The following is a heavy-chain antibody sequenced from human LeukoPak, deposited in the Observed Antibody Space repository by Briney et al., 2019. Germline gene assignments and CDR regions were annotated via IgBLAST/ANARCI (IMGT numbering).Heavy chain of an antibody. CDR3: AKEYDSGGYGAYFDY. CDR2: ISSDGRTK. V-gene: IGHV3-30*18. CDR1: KFTFSNYG. D-gene: IGHD3-10*01. Sequence: GRSLRLSCTASKFTFSNYGMQWVRQAPGKGLEWVAVISSDGRTKYYADSVKGRFTLSRDNSRNTLDLQMNSLGPEDTAVYYCAKEYDSGGYGAYFDYWGRGTLVSVSS. J-gene: IGHJ4*02.